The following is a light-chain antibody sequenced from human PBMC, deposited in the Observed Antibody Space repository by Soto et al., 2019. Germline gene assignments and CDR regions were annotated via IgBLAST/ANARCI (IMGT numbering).Light chain of an antibody. CDR2: GAS. J-gene: IGKJ4*01. CDR3: QQSYSTPYT. V-gene: IGKV1-39*01. CDR1: PSISRY. Sequence: QMTQSPSSLSASVGDRVTITCRASPSISRYLSWFQQKPGKAPKLLIYGASKLQRGVPSRFSGSGSGTDFTLIISSLQPEDFATYYCQQSYSTPYTFGGGTKVEL.